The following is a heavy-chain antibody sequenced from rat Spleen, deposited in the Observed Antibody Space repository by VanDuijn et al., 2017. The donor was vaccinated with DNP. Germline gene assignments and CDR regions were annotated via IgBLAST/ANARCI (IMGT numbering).Heavy chain of an antibody. CDR1: GFALSDYY. V-gene: IGHV5-7*01. CDR2: IIYDGSST. Sequence: EVRLVESGGGLEQPGRALNLSCKASGFALSDYYMAWVRQTPKTGLEWVATIIYDGSSTYYGDSVKGRFTSSRDNAKSTLYLQMDSLRSEDTATYYCARHYGGYSYYWYFDFWGPGTKVTVSS. D-gene: IGHD1-11*01. J-gene: IGHJ1*01. CDR3: ARHYGGYSYYWYFDF.